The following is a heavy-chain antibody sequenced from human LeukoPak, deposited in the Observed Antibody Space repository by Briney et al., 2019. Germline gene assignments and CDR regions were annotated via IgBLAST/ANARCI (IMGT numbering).Heavy chain of an antibody. V-gene: IGHV4-61*01. J-gene: IGHJ3*02. Sequence: SETLSLTCTVSGGSVSSGSYYWSWIRPPPGKGLEWIGYIYYSGSTNYNPSLKSRVTISVDTSKNQFSLKLSSVTAADTAVYYCAKARVKVSYAFDIWGQGTMVTVSS. CDR3: AKARVKVSYAFDI. CDR2: IYYSGST. D-gene: IGHD5/OR15-5a*01. CDR1: GGSVSSGSYY.